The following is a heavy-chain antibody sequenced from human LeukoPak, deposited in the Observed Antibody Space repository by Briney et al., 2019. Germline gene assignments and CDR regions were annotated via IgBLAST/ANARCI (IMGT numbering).Heavy chain of an antibody. D-gene: IGHD3-3*01. CDR2: ISGSGGST. Sequence: GGSLRLSCAASGFTFSSYAMSWVRQAPGKELEWVSAISGSGGSTYYADSVKGRFTISRDNSKNTLYLQMNSLRAEDTAVYYCAKCRGRFLERSDSHGMDVWGQGTTVTVSS. CDR1: GFTFSSYA. CDR3: AKCRGRFLERSDSHGMDV. V-gene: IGHV3-23*01. J-gene: IGHJ6*02.